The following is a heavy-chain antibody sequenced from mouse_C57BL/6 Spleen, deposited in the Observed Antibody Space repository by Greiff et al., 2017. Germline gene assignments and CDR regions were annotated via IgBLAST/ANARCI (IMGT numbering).Heavy chain of an antibody. D-gene: IGHD2-4*01. CDR1: GYTFTSYW. J-gene: IGHJ3*01. CDR3: ALIYYDYDGFPFAY. V-gene: IGHV1-53*01. Sequence: QVQLQQPGTELVKPGASVKLSCKASGYTFTSYWMHWVKQTPGQGLEWIGNINPSNGGPNYNETFQSKATLTVDKSSSTAYMQLSSLTSEDSAVYYCALIYYDYDGFPFAYWGQGTLVTVSA. CDR2: INPSNGGP.